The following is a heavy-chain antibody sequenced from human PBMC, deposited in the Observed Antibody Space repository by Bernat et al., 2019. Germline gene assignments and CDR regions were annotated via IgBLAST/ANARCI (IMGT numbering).Heavy chain of an antibody. Sequence: QVQLQQWGAGLLKPSETLSHTCAVYGGSFSGYYWSWIRQPPGKGLEWIGEINHSGSTNYNPSLKSRVTISVDTSKNQFSLKLSSVTAADTAVYYCARGRSNYWFDPWGQGTLVTVSS. J-gene: IGHJ5*02. V-gene: IGHV4-34*01. CDR3: ARGRSNYWFDP. D-gene: IGHD4-11*01. CDR1: GGSFSGYY. CDR2: INHSGST.